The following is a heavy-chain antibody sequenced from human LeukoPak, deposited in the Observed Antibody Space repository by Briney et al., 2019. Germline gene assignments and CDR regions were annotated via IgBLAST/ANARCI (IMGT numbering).Heavy chain of an antibody. J-gene: IGHJ4*02. CDR1: GFTFSSYD. D-gene: IGHD6-19*01. V-gene: IGHV3-30*18. CDR3: AKTYSSGWYKYFDY. CDR2: ISYDGSNK. Sequence: PGGSLRLSCAASGFTFSSYDMHWVRQAPGKGLEWVAVISYDGSNKYYADSVKGRFTISRDNSKNTLYLQMNSLRGEDTAVYYCAKTYSSGWYKYFDYWGQGTLVTVSS.